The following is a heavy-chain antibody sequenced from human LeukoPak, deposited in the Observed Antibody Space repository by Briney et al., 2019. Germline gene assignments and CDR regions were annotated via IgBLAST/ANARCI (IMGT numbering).Heavy chain of an antibody. D-gene: IGHD3-10*01. CDR2: INPNSGGT. J-gene: IGHJ4*02. CDR3: ARDMVRGVTNTGDY. V-gene: IGHV1-2*02. Sequence: ASVKVSCKASGYTFTGYYMHWVRQAPGQGLEWMGWINPNSGGTNYAQKFQGRVTMTRDTSISTAYMELSRLRSDDTAVYYCARDMVRGVTNTGDYWGQGTLVTVSS. CDR1: GYTFTGYY.